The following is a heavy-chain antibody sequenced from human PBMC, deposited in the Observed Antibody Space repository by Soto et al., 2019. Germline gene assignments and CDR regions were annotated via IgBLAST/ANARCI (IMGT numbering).Heavy chain of an antibody. CDR2: ISSSSSYI. D-gene: IGHD4-17*01. V-gene: IGHV3-21*04. J-gene: IGHJ5*02. Sequence: GGSLRLSCAASGFTFSSYSMNWVRQAPGKGLEWVSSISSSSSYIYYADSVKGRFTISRDNAKNSLYLQMNSLRAEDTAVYYCAKDKDGDAYNWFDPWGQGTLVTVSS. CDR1: GFTFSSYS. CDR3: AKDKDGDAYNWFDP.